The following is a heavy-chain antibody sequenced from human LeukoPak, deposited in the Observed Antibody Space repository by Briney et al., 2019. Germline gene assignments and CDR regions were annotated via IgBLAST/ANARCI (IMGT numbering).Heavy chain of an antibody. J-gene: IGHJ4*02. Sequence: PSETLSLTCAVYGGSLSGYYWSWIRQPPGKGLEWIGEINHSGSTNYNPSLKSRVTISVDTSKNQFSLKLSSVTAADTAVYYCAHGYCSGGSCFTFSYWGQGTLVTVSS. CDR2: INHSGST. V-gene: IGHV4-34*01. CDR3: AHGYCSGGSCFTFSY. D-gene: IGHD2-15*01. CDR1: GGSLSGYY.